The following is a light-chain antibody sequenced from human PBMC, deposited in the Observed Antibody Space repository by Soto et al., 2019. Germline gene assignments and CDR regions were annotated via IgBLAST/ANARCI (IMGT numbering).Light chain of an antibody. V-gene: IGLV1-47*01. Sequence: QSVVTQPPSVSAAPGQKVTISCSGSSSSSHIGHHSVSWYQHLPGTAPKLLIYDNDQRPSGVPDRISGSKSGTSASLAISGLRSEDEADYYCAAWDDRLSGLVFGRGTKLTVL. CDR3: AAWDDRLSGLV. CDR1: SSSSHIGHHS. CDR2: DND. J-gene: IGLJ2*01.